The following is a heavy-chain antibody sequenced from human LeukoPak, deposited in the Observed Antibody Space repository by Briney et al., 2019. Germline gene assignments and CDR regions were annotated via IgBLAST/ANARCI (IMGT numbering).Heavy chain of an antibody. D-gene: IGHD4-17*01. V-gene: IGHV3-23*01. CDR3: AKDIFSSGDYPFDY. J-gene: IGHJ4*02. Sequence: GGSLRLSCAASGFTFSSYAMSWVRQAPGKGLEWVSAISCSGGSTYYADSVKGRFTISRDNSKNTLYLQMNSLRAEDTAVYYCAKDIFSSGDYPFDYWGQGTLVTVSS. CDR1: GFTFSSYA. CDR2: ISCSGGST.